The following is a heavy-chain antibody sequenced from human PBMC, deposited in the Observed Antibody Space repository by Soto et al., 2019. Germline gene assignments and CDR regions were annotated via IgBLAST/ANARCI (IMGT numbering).Heavy chain of an antibody. CDR1: GGSIYTGGFY. J-gene: IGHJ4*02. Sequence: QVQLQESGPGLVKPSQTLSLTCTVSGGSIYTGGFYWSWIRQLPAKGLEWLGYIYYTGSTQYTPSLKSRLTISTDTSDNQFSLRLTSVTAADTAVYYCATSLVTSRTRVDYWGQGTLVTVSS. CDR2: IYYTGST. V-gene: IGHV4-31*03. D-gene: IGHD1-26*01. CDR3: ATSLVTSRTRVDY.